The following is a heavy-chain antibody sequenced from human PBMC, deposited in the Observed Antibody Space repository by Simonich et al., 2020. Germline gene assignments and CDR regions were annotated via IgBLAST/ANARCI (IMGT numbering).Heavy chain of an antibody. Sequence: QVQLQQWGAGLLKPSETLSLTCAVYGGSFSGYYWSWTRQPPGKGLEWIGEINHNGRTNYNPSLKSRGTISVDASKNQFSLKLSSVTAADTAVYYCARGLRVAAAGTAFQHWGQGTLVTVSS. J-gene: IGHJ1*01. D-gene: IGHD6-13*01. V-gene: IGHV4-34*01. CDR1: GGSFSGYY. CDR2: INHNGRT. CDR3: ARGLRVAAAGTAFQH.